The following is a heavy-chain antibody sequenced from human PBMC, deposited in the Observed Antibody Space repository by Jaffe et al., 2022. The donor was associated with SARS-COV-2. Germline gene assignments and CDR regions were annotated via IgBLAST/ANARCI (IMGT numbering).Heavy chain of an antibody. Sequence: QVQLVQSGAEVKKPGASVKVSCKASGYTFTGYYMHWVRQAPGQGLEWMGWINPNSGGTNYAQKFQGWVTMTRDTSISTAYMELSRLRSDDTAVYYCARGAMSPGHYYYYGMDVWGQGTTVTVSS. CDR2: INPNSGGT. J-gene: IGHJ6*02. D-gene: IGHD2-2*01. CDR3: ARGAMSPGHYYYYGMDV. CDR1: GYTFTGYY. V-gene: IGHV1-2*04.